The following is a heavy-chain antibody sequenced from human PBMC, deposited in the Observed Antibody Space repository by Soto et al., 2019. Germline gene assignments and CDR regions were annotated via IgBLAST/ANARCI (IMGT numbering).Heavy chain of an antibody. Sequence: SVKVSCKAAGGTFSRYSISWVRQAPGQGLEWMGGIIPIFGTANYAQKFQGRVTITADESTSKACMELSSLRSEDTAVYYCVRDKLYDRSGYFEYWFWGTPVNVSS. CDR3: VRDKLYDRSGYFEY. D-gene: IGHD3-22*01. V-gene: IGHV1-69*13. CDR2: IIPIFGTA. J-gene: IGHJ4*02. CDR1: GGTFSRYS.